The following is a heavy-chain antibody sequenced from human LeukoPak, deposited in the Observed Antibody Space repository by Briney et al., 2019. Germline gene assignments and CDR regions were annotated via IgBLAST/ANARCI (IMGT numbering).Heavy chain of an antibody. D-gene: IGHD3-22*01. CDR2: IYTSGST. CDR3: ARDQYYYDSSGYVRFDY. Sequence: SETLSLTCTVSGDSISSGIHYWSWIRQPAGKGLEWIGRIYTSGSTNYNPSLKSRVTMSVDTSKNQFSLKLSSVTAADTAVYYCARDQYYYDSSGYVRFDYWGQGTLVTVSS. J-gene: IGHJ4*02. CDR1: GDSISSGIHY. V-gene: IGHV4-61*02.